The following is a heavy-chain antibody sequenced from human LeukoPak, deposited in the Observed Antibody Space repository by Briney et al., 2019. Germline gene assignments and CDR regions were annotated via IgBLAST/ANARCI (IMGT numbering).Heavy chain of an antibody. J-gene: IGHJ4*02. CDR1: GFTFSGSW. Sequence: GGSLRLSCAASGFTFSGSWMSWVRQAPGKGLEWVANIKHDGSEKYYVDSVKGRFTISRDNAKNSLYLQMNSLRAEDTAVYYCTRDENWGQGTLVSVS. V-gene: IGHV3-7*01. CDR2: IKHDGSEK. CDR3: TRDEN.